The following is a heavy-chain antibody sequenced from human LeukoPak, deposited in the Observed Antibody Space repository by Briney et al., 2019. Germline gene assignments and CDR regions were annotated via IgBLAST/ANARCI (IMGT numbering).Heavy chain of an antibody. CDR3: ARDPSLRWLQLLGFNHYYMDV. CDR2: IKQVGSEK. J-gene: IGHJ6*03. CDR1: GFTFSSYW. V-gene: IGHV3-7*01. Sequence: QTGGSLRLSCAASGFTFSSYWMSWVRQAPGKGLEWVANIKQVGSEKYYVDSVKGRFTISRDNAKNSLYLQMNSLRAEDTAVYYCARDPSLRWLQLLGFNHYYMDVWGKGTTVTVSS. D-gene: IGHD5-24*01.